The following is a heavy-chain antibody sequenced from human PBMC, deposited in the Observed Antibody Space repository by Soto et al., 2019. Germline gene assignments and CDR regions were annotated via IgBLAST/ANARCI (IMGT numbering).Heavy chain of an antibody. Sequence: ASVKVSCKAPADTFTSYYIHWVRQAPGQGLEWMGWINPNSGGTKYAQKFQGWVTMTRDTSISTAYMELSRLRSDDTAVYYCAMLYYDSSGYYGWFDYWGQGTLVTVSS. J-gene: IGHJ4*02. D-gene: IGHD3-22*01. CDR1: ADTFTSYY. CDR2: INPNSGGT. CDR3: AMLYYDSSGYYGWFDY. V-gene: IGHV1-2*04.